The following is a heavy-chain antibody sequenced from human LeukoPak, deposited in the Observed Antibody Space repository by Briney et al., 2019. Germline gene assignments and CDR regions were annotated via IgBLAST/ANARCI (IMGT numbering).Heavy chain of an antibody. V-gene: IGHV4-38-2*01. D-gene: IGHD2-21*01. J-gene: IGHJ4*02. CDR3: ARLWAGAHGYFDY. CDR1: GYSISSGYY. CDR2: IYHSGST. Sequence: ASETLSLTCAVSGYSISSGYYWGWIRQPPGKGLEWIGSIYHSGSTYYNPSLKSRVTISVDTSKNQFSLKLSSVTAADTAVYYCARLWAGAHGYFDYWGQGTLVTVSS.